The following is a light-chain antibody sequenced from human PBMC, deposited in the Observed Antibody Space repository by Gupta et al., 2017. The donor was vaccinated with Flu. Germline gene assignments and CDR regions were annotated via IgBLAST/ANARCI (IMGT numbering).Light chain of an antibody. CDR1: SSNIGTNT. J-gene: IGLJ2*01. CDR2: SNN. V-gene: IGLV1-44*01. Sequence: QSVLTQPTSPSGTPVQRVTIYCSGCSSNIGTNTVNWYQQLPGTAPKLLIYSNNQRPSGVPDRFSGSKSGTSASLAITGLQSEDEAAYYCEAWDDSLHGPEFGGGTKMTVL. CDR3: EAWDDSLHGPE.